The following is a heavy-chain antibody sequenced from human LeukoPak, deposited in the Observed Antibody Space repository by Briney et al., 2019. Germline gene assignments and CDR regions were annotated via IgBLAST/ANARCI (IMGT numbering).Heavy chain of an antibody. CDR1: GYTFTSYG. D-gene: IGHD6-6*01. V-gene: IGHV1-8*03. Sequence: ASVKVSCKASGYTFTSYGISWVRQATGQGLEWMGWMNPNSGNTGYAQKFQGRVTITRNTSISTAYMELSSLRSEDTAVYYCARVPSSSRGWFDPWGQGTLVTVSS. CDR2: MNPNSGNT. CDR3: ARVPSSSRGWFDP. J-gene: IGHJ5*02.